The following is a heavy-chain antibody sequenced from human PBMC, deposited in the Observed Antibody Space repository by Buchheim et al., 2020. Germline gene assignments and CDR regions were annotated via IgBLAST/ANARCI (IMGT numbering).Heavy chain of an antibody. V-gene: IGHV3-11*06. CDR3: ARDGPYYYDSSGLYYYYYGMDV. CDR2: ISSSSSCT. J-gene: IGHJ6*02. D-gene: IGHD3-22*01. CDR1: GFTFSDYY. Sequence: QVQLVESGGGLVKPGGSLRLSCAASGFTFSDYYMSWIRQAPGKGLEWVSYISSSSSCTNYADSVKGRFTISRDNAKNSLYLQMNSLRAEDTAVYYCARDGPYYYDSSGLYYYYYGMDVWGQGTT.